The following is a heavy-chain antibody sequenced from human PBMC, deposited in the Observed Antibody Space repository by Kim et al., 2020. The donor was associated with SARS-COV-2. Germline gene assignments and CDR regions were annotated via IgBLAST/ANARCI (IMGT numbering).Heavy chain of an antibody. Sequence: GGSLRLSCSASGFTFSSYAMHWVRQAPGKGLEYVSAISSNGGSTYYADSVKGRFTISRDNSKNTLYLQMSSLRAEDTAVYYCVNLLLFSPATGTSPYWGQGTLVTVSS. CDR3: VNLLLFSPATGTSPY. J-gene: IGHJ4*02. CDR2: ISSNGGST. D-gene: IGHD5-12*01. CDR1: GFTFSSYA. V-gene: IGHV3-64D*06.